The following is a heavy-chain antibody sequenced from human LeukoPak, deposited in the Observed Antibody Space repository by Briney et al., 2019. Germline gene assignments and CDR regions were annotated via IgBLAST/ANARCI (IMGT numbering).Heavy chain of an antibody. Sequence: GGSLRLSCAASGFTTSSYAMSWVRQAPGKGLEWVSAISGSGGSSYYADSVKGRFTISRDNSKNTLYLQMNSLRAEDTAVYYCARSSGWSIHYGMDVWGQGTTVTVSS. CDR1: GFTTSSYA. V-gene: IGHV3-23*01. CDR2: ISGSGGSS. J-gene: IGHJ6*02. CDR3: ARSSGWSIHYGMDV. D-gene: IGHD6-19*01.